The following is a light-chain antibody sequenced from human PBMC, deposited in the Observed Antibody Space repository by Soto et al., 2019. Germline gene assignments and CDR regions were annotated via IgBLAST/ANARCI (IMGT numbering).Light chain of an antibody. J-gene: IGKJ2*02. CDR2: AAS. V-gene: IGKV1-39*01. CDR1: QNIHSY. CDR3: QQSYRTPPWT. Sequence: DIQMTQSPSSLSASVGDRITITCRASQNIHSYLNWYQQKPGKAPKLLIYAASSLQSGVPLRFSGSGSGTDFTLTISSLXPEDFATYYCQQSYRTPPWTFGQGTKLEIK.